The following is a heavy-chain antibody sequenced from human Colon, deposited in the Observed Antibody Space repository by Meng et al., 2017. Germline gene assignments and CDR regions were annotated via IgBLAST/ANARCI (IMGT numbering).Heavy chain of an antibody. CDR2: IDRSSTYI. CDR3: ARRCYCDDGDFGPLDS. D-gene: IGHD2-21*01. CDR1: GFIISTYS. J-gene: IGHJ4*02. V-gene: IGHV3-21*01. Sequence: GGSLRLSCAASGFIISTYSMSWVRQAPGKGLEWVSAIDRSSTYIYYADTVKGRFTISRDNANNTPYLQINSRRADETAEYYCARRCYCDDGDFGPLDSWGQGTLVTVSS.